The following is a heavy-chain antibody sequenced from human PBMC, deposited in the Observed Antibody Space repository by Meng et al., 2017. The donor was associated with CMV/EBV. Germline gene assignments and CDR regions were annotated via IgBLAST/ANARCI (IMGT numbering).Heavy chain of an antibody. J-gene: IGHJ1*01. CDR1: GCLSGYY. Sequence: GCLSGYYWSWIRQPPGKGLEWIGEINHSGSTNYTPSLKSRVTISVDTSKNRFSLKLSSVTAADTAVYYCARKGRSSWYLLAEYFQHWGQGTLVTVSS. CDR2: INHSGST. D-gene: IGHD6-13*01. CDR3: ARKGRSSWYLLAEYFQH. V-gene: IGHV4-34*01.